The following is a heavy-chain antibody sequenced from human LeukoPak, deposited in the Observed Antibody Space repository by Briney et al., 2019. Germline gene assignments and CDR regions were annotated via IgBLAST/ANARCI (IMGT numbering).Heavy chain of an antibody. CDR2: ISSSSSYI. CDR1: GFTFSSYS. CDR3: ARKADYDFWSGPIYDY. Sequence: GRSLRLSCAASGFTFSSYSMNWVPQAPGKGLEWVSSISSSSSYIYYADSVKGRFTISRDNAKNSLYLQMNSLRAEDTAVYYCARKADYDFWSGPIYDYWGQGTLVTVSS. V-gene: IGHV3-21*01. D-gene: IGHD3-3*01. J-gene: IGHJ4*02.